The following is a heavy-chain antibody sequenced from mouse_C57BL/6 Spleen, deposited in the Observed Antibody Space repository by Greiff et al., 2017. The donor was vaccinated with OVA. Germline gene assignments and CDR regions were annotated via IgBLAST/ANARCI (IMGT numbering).Heavy chain of an antibody. CDR1: GYAFSSSW. CDR3: ARNYGDP. Sequence: QVQLQQSGPELVKPGASVKISCKASGYAFSSSWMNWVKQRPGKGLEWIGRIYPGDGATNYNGKFKGKATLTADKSSSTAYMQLSSLTSEDSAVYFCARNYGDPWGQGTSVTVSS. J-gene: IGHJ4*01. CDR2: IYPGDGAT. D-gene: IGHD1-1*01. V-gene: IGHV1-82*01.